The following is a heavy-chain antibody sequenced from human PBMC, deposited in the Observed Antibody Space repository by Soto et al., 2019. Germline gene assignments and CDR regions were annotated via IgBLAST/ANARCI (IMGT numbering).Heavy chain of an antibody. J-gene: IGHJ4*02. CDR3: IGYCSTGSCYRGYYFDS. CDR2: INPRDGST. CDR1: GYIFTAYY. Sequence: ASVKVSCKASGYIFTAYYMHWVRQAPGQGLEWMGIINPRDGSTKYAQKFQGRVTMTRDTSTSTVYMDLSSLRSEDTAVYYCIGYCSTGSCYRGYYFDSWGQETLVTVSS. V-gene: IGHV1-46*01. D-gene: IGHD2-15*01.